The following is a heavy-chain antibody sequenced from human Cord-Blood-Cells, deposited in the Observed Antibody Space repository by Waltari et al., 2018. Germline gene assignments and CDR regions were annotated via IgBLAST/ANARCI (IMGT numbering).Heavy chain of an antibody. CDR1: GYTLTELS. V-gene: IGHV1-24*01. J-gene: IGHJ4*02. D-gene: IGHD2-15*01. CDR2: LGPEDGET. CDR3: ATFAKDCNGGSCYSGAFDY. Sequence: QVQLVQSGAEVKKPGASVKVSCKVSGYTLTELSMPWVRQAPGKGLEWMGVLGPEDGETICGQKFQGRVTMTEDTSTDTAYMELSSLGSEDTAVYYCATFAKDCNGGSCYSGAFDYWGQGTLVTVSS.